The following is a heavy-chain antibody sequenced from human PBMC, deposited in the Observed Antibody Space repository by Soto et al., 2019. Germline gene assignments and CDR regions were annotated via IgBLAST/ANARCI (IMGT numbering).Heavy chain of an antibody. J-gene: IGHJ5*02. CDR3: ARDGIYCSSTSCYTDWFDP. V-gene: IGHV4-61*01. D-gene: IGHD2-2*02. CDR2: IYYSGST. Sequence: SETLSLTCTVSGGPVSSGSYYWSWIRQPPGKGLEWIGYIYYSGSTNYNPSLKSRVTISVDTSKNQFSLKLSSVTAADTAVYYCARDGIYCSSTSCYTDWFDPWGQGTLVTVSS. CDR1: GGPVSSGSYY.